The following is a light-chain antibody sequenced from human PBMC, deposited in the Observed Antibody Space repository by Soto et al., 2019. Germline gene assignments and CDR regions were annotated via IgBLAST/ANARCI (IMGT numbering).Light chain of an antibody. Sequence: DIQMTQSPSSVSASLGDTVTITCRASQGISSGLAWYQQKPGKAPKLLIYAASSLLSGVPSRFSGSGSGTDFALTISSLQPEDVATYDCQQADSFSRTFGQGTRVEIK. CDR2: AAS. J-gene: IGKJ1*01. V-gene: IGKV1-12*01. CDR3: QQADSFSRT. CDR1: QGISSG.